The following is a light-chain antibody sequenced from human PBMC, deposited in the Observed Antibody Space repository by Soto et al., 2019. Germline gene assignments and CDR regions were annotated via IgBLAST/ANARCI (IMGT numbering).Light chain of an antibody. CDR3: QSYDSSLSYV. J-gene: IGLJ1*01. CDR2: GNS. V-gene: IGLV1-40*01. CDR1: SSNIGAGYD. Sequence: QSVLTQPPSVSGAPGQRVTISCTGSSSNIGAGYDVHWYQQLPGTAPKLLLYGNSNRPSGVPDRFSGSKSGTSASLAITGLQAEDEADYYCQSYDSSLSYVFGPGTKLTVL.